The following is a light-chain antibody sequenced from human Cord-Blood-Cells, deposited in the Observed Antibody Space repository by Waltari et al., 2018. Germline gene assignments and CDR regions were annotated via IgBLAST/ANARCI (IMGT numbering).Light chain of an antibody. V-gene: IGLV2-23*01. Sequence: QSALTQPASVSGSPGQSITISSTGTSSDVGSYNLVSCYQQHPGKAPKLMIYEGSKRPSGVSNRFSGSKSGNTASLTISGLQAEDEADYYCCSYAGSSSLYVFGTGTKVTVL. CDR1: SSDVGSYNL. J-gene: IGLJ1*01. CDR2: EGS. CDR3: CSYAGSSSLYV.